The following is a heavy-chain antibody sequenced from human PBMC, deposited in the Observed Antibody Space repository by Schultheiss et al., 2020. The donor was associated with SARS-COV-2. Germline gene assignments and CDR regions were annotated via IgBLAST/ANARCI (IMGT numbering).Heavy chain of an antibody. Sequence: GGSLRLSCKGSGYSFTSYWIAWVRQMPGKGLEWMGIIYPGDSDTRYSPSFQGQVTISADKSISTAYLQWSSLKASDTAMYYCARPYCSGGSCPRAFDIWGQGTMVTVSS. J-gene: IGHJ3*02. CDR3: ARPYCSGGSCPRAFDI. CDR2: IYPGDSDT. V-gene: IGHV5-51*01. CDR1: GYSFTSYW. D-gene: IGHD2-15*01.